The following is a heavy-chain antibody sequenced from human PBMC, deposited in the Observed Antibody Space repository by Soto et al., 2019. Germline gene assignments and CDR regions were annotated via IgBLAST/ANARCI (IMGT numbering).Heavy chain of an antibody. CDR3: ARQRTTVVTQAYFDH. CDR1: GESISSSSYY. Sequence: SETLSLTCIVSGESISSSSYYLGWIRQPPGKGFEWIGSIYYSGRTYYNPSFKSRVTISIDTSKNQFSLKLSSVTATDTAVYYCARQRTTVVTQAYFDHWGQGALVTSPQ. D-gene: IGHD2-21*02. J-gene: IGHJ4*02. CDR2: IYYSGRT. V-gene: IGHV4-39*01.